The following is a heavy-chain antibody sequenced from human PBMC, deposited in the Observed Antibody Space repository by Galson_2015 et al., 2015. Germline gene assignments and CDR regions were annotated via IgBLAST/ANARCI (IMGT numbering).Heavy chain of an antibody. D-gene: IGHD1-14*01. CDR2: IKNDGSQT. V-gene: IGHV3-7*03. J-gene: IGHJ4*02. Sequence: SLRLSCAASGFTFRNYWMVWVRQTPGKGLQWVAKIKNDGSQTFYVDSVKGRFTISRDNAENSLDLQMNSLRADDTAAYYCARDANRGGEFDYWGQGALVTVSS. CDR1: GFTFRNYW. CDR3: ARDANRGGEFDY.